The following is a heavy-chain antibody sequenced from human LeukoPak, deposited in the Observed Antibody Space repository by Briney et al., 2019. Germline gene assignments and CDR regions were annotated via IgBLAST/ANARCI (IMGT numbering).Heavy chain of an antibody. D-gene: IGHD6-6*01. CDR2: ISGSGGST. CDR3: ATRSIAARPDY. J-gene: IGHJ4*02. CDR1: GFTFSSYA. V-gene: IGHV3-23*01. Sequence: GGSLRLSCAASGFTFSSYAMSWVRQAPGKGLEWVLAISGSGGSTYYADSVKGRFSISRDNSKNTLYLQMNSLRAEDTAVYYCATRSIAARPDYWGQGTLVTVSS.